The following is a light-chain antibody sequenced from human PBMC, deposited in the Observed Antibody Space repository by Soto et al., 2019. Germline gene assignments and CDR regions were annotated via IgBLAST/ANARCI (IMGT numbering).Light chain of an antibody. Sequence: EIVMTQSPGTLSLSPGETATLSCRASQSVDSNYLAWYQQKPGQAPRLLVYGISTRATDTPARFSGSGSGSEFTLTISSLQSEDFGIYYCQQHSKWPITLGQGTLLEIK. CDR1: QSVDSN. CDR2: GIS. J-gene: IGKJ5*01. CDR3: QQHSKWPIT. V-gene: IGKV3-15*01.